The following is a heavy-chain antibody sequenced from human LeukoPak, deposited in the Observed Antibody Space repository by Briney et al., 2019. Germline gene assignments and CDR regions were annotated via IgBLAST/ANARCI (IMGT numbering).Heavy chain of an antibody. Sequence: GGSLRLSCAASGFTFSSYAMSWVRQAPGKGLEWVSAISSSGGSTYYADSVKGRFTVSRDNSKNTLYLQMNSLRAEDTAVYYCAKDLAAGYYYMDVWGKGTTVTVSS. V-gene: IGHV3-23*01. D-gene: IGHD6-13*01. CDR3: AKDLAAGYYYMDV. CDR1: GFTFSSYA. CDR2: ISSSGGST. J-gene: IGHJ6*03.